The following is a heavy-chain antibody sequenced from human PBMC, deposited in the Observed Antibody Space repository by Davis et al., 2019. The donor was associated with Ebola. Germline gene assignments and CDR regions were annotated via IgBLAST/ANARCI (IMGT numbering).Heavy chain of an antibody. D-gene: IGHD5-18*01. CDR3: ARTAQILKYSYGYVYFDY. Sequence: SETLSLTCTVSGGSISSSSYYWGWIRQPPGKGLEWIGSIYYSGGTNYNPSLKSRVTISVDTSKNQFSLKLSSVTAADTAVYYCARTAQILKYSYGYVYFDYWGQGTLVTVSS. V-gene: IGHV4-39*07. CDR1: GGSISSSSYY. CDR2: IYYSGGT. J-gene: IGHJ4*02.